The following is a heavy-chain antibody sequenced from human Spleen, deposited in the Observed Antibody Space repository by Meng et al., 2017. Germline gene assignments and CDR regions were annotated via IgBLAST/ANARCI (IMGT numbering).Heavy chain of an antibody. D-gene: IGHD3/OR15-3a*01. V-gene: IGHV4-30-4*01. CDR1: GDSISSDNSY. CDR2: IYSTGET. CDR3: ATSLDFWTGDHSGY. J-gene: IGHJ4*02. Sequence: QVQLQESGRGLVRPSQTLSLTCTVSGDSISSDNSYWSWIRQSPGRGLEWIGFIYSTGETYYNPSLKSRLTISVDTFKNQFSLKLVSVTAADTAVYYCATSLDFWTGDHSGYWGQGTLVTVSS.